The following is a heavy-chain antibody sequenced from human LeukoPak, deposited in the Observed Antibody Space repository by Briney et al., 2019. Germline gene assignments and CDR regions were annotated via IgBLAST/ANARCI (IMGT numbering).Heavy chain of an antibody. CDR3: ARVRSGYYYDY. J-gene: IGHJ4*02. V-gene: IGHV3-7*01. CDR1: GFTFSSYW. D-gene: IGHD3-3*01. CDR2: IKEDGSEK. Sequence: PGGSLRLSCAASGFTFSSYWMGWVRQAPGKGLEWVANIKEDGSEKYYVDSVKGRFTISRDNAKNSLYLQMSSLRAEDTAMYYCARVRSGYYYDYWGQGTLVTVSS.